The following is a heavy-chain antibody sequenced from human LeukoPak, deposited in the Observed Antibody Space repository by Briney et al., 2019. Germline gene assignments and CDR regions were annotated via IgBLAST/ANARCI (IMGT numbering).Heavy chain of an antibody. D-gene: IGHD6-13*01. J-gene: IGHJ4*02. CDR1: GFTFSDYY. Sequence: PGGSLRLSCAASGFTFSDYYMSWIRQAPGKGLEWVSYISSSSSYTNYADSVKGRFTISRDNAKNSLYLQMNSLRAEDTAVYYCAKAMIAAAEFDYWGQGTLVTVSS. V-gene: IGHV3-11*05. CDR3: AKAMIAAAEFDY. CDR2: ISSSSSYT.